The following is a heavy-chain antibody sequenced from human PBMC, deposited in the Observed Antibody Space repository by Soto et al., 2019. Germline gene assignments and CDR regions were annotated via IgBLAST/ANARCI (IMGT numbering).Heavy chain of an antibody. V-gene: IGHV4-59*01. J-gene: IGHJ5*02. CDR2: IYHNGVI. Sequence: SETLSLTXTVSGGSINNYYWSWSRQAPGKGLEWIAYIYHNGVINYNPSLKSRVTITIDTSKTQFSLKLTSVTAADTAVYYCARGPSSSLVMPWFDPWGPGTLVTVSS. CDR1: GGSINNYY. CDR3: ARGPSSSLVMPWFDP. D-gene: IGHD2-2*01.